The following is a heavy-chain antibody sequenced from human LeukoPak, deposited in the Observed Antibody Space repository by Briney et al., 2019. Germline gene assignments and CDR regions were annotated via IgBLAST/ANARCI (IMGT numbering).Heavy chain of an antibody. Sequence: GGSLRLSCAPSRFTFSSYSMNWVRHALGKGLERVSYISSSNSTIYVADSVKGLFTISRDNAQNSLYLQMNSLRDEDTAVYYCARDPRYSYGLPLDYWGQGTLVTVSS. CDR2: ISSSNSTI. CDR1: RFTFSSYS. J-gene: IGHJ4*02. V-gene: IGHV3-48*02. D-gene: IGHD5-18*01. CDR3: ARDPRYSYGLPLDY.